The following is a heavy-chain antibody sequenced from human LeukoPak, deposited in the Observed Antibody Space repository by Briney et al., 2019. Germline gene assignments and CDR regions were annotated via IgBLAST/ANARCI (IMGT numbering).Heavy chain of an antibody. Sequence: GGSLKLSCAASGFTFSIYWVDWGRQAPGKGVVWVSSINSDGSSTSCADSVKGRFTISRDNAKNTLYLQMNTLRAEDTAVYYCASLDYWGQGTPVTVSS. V-gene: IGHV3-74*01. J-gene: IGHJ4*02. CDR1: GFTFSIYW. CDR3: ASLDY. CDR2: INSDGSST.